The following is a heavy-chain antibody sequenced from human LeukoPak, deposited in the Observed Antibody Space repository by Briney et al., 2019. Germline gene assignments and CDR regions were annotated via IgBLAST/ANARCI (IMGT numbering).Heavy chain of an antibody. V-gene: IGHV3-21*01. Sequence: GGSLRLSCAASGFTFSSYSMNWVRQAPGKGLEWVSSISSSSSYIYYADSVKGRFTISRDNAKNSLYLQMNSLRAEDTAVYYCARAVAGTFYYGMDVWGQGTTVTVSS. CDR3: ARAVAGTFYYGMDV. J-gene: IGHJ6*02. D-gene: IGHD6-19*01. CDR1: GFTFSSYS. CDR2: ISSSSSYI.